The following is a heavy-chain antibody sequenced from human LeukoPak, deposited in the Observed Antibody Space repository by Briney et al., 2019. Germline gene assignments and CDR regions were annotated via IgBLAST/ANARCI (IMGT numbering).Heavy chain of an antibody. J-gene: IGHJ4*02. D-gene: IGHD5-12*01. CDR3: VNLGYSD. Sequence: GGSLRLSCEASGFSFSAAWMTWVRQAPGKGLEWVATIKNDGSGKYYVDSVKGRFTLSRDNAKNSVYLQMNSLRVEDTAVYYCVNLGYSDGGQGTLVTVSS. V-gene: IGHV3-7*01. CDR2: IKNDGSGK. CDR1: GFSFSAAW.